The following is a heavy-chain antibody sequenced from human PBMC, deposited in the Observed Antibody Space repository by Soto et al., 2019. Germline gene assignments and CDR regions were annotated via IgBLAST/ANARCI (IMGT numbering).Heavy chain of an antibody. D-gene: IGHD1-1*01. J-gene: IGHJ4*02. CDR1: GYDFTTYG. CDR3: ARGRYGDY. Sequence: QVHLVQSGAEVKKPGASVKVSCKGSGYDFTTYGITWVRQAPGQGLEWMAWISAHTGNTDYAQKLQGRVTVTRDTSTSTAYMELRSLRSDATAMYYCARGRYGDYWGQGALVTVSS. V-gene: IGHV1-18*01. CDR2: ISAHTGNT.